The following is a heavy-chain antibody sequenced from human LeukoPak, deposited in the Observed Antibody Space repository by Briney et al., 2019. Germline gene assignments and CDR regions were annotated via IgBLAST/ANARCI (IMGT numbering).Heavy chain of an antibody. D-gene: IGHD6-13*01. CDR3: ARGGITAAEGSHWFDP. Sequence: PSETLSLTCTVSGGSISIYYWSWIRQPPGKGLEWIGYIYYSGSANYNPSLKSRLTLSVDTSKNQFSLKLSSVTAADTAVYYCARGGITAAEGSHWFDPWGQGTLVTVSS. V-gene: IGHV4-59*01. CDR1: GGSISIYY. J-gene: IGHJ5*02. CDR2: IYYSGSA.